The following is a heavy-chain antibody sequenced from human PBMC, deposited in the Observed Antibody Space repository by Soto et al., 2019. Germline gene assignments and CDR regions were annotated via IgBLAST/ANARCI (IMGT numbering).Heavy chain of an antibody. D-gene: IGHD6-19*01. CDR1: GFSLSTYD. Sequence: GGSLRLSCVASGFSLSTYDMHWVRQAPGKGLEWVAVISSDGTNKYYADSVKGRFTIARDNSKNTVYLYINSLGAEDTALFFCSKNTGSSGWYFDYWGQGTLVTVSS. J-gene: IGHJ4*02. CDR2: ISSDGTNK. CDR3: SKNTGSSGWYFDY. V-gene: IGHV3-30*18.